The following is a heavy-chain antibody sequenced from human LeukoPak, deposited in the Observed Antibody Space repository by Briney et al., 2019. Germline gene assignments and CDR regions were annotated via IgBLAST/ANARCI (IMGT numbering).Heavy chain of an antibody. CDR2: ITIAGGT. J-gene: IGHJ4*02. CDR3: GKGRVSD. Sequence: PGGSLRLSCAASGFTFNTQDMRWVRQAPGKGLEWVSSITIAGGTFYADSVRGRFTISRDNSKNTLDLQMNSLRVEDTAVYYCGKGRVSDWGQGTLVTASS. CDR1: GFTFNTQD. V-gene: IGHV3-23*01. D-gene: IGHD6-19*01.